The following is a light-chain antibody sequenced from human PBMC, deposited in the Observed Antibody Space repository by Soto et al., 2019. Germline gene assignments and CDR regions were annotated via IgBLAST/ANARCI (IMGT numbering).Light chain of an antibody. Sequence: QSALTQPPSVSGSPGQSVTISCTGTSSDVGGYNYVSWYQQHPGKAPKLMIYEVNKRPSGVPDRFSGSKSGNTASLTVSGLQAEDEGDYYCSSHAGSKRVFGTGTKLTVL. V-gene: IGLV2-8*01. CDR3: SSHAGSKRV. CDR1: SSDVGGYNY. CDR2: EVN. J-gene: IGLJ1*01.